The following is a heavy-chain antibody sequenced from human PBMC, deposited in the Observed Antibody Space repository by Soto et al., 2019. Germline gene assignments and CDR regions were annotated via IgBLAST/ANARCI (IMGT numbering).Heavy chain of an antibody. J-gene: IGHJ4*02. CDR2: ISYDGSIK. V-gene: IGHV3-30*03. Sequence: GGSLRLSCAASGFTFSSYGMHWVRQAPGKGLEWVAFISYDGSIKYYADSVKGRFTISRDNAKNSLYLQMNSLRAEDTAVYYCARDILVYASNFDYWGQGTLVTVSS. CDR3: ARDILVYASNFDY. D-gene: IGHD2-8*01. CDR1: GFTFSSYG.